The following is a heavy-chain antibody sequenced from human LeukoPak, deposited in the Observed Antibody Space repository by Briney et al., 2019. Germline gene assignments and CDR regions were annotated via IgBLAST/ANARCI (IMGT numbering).Heavy chain of an antibody. CDR1: GFTFSSYA. V-gene: IGHV3-23*01. J-gene: IGHJ3*02. Sequence: GGSLRLSCAASGFTFSSYAMSWVRQAPGKGLEWVSAFSGSGGSTYYADSVKGRFTISRDNSKNTLYLQMNSLRAEDTAVYYCANFVGATPDAFDIWGQGTMVTVSS. CDR2: FSGSGGST. CDR3: ANFVGATPDAFDI. D-gene: IGHD1-26*01.